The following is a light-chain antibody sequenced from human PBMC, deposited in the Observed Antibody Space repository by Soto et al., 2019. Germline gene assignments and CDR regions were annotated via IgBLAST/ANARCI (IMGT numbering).Light chain of an antibody. V-gene: IGKV1-39*01. CDR1: QSISSW. CDR3: QQSYSMPYT. Sequence: DIQMTQSPSTLSASVGDRVTITCRASQSISSWLAWYQQKPGKAPKLLIYAASSFVNGVPSRFSGSRSGTDFTLTISSLQPEDFATYFCQQSYSMPYTFGQGTRLEIK. J-gene: IGKJ5*01. CDR2: AAS.